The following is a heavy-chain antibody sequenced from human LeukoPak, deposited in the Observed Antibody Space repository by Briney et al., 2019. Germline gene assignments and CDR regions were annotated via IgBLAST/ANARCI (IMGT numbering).Heavy chain of an antibody. CDR3: ARVTQTYSSSCFDY. Sequence: ASVKVSCKASGYTFTSYGISWVRQAPGQGLEWMGWISAYNGNTNYAQKLQGRVTMTTDTSTSTAYMELRSLRSDDTAVYYCARVTQTYSSSCFDYWGQGTLVTVSS. J-gene: IGHJ4*02. CDR2: ISAYNGNT. CDR1: GYTFTSYG. V-gene: IGHV1-18*01. D-gene: IGHD6-13*01.